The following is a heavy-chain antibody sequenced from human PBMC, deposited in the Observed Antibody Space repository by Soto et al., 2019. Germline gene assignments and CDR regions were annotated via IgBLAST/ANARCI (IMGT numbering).Heavy chain of an antibody. Sequence: QVQMVQSGAEVKKPGASVKVSCKASGYTFTSYDISWVRQATGQGPEWMGWINPDSGYAGYAQKFQGRVTMTRETSTYTTYMELSSLTSEDTAVYYCARDGLGRGSGWVDPWGQGTLVTVSS. D-gene: IGHD7-27*01. J-gene: IGHJ5*02. CDR2: INPDSGYA. V-gene: IGHV1-8*01. CDR3: ARDGLGRGSGWVDP. CDR1: GYTFTSYD.